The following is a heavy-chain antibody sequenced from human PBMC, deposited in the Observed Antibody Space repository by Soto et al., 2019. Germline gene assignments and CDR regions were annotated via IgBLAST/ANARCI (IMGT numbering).Heavy chain of an antibody. Sequence: QVQLVQSGAEVKKPGASVKVSCKASGYTFSRHAIHWVRQAPGQRLEWMGWINAGNGDTNYSQKFQGRVAITTDTSVSSAYLELSTLRSEDTAVYYCARDGARIAVFGVVYYFDYWGQGTVVTVSS. V-gene: IGHV1-3*01. J-gene: IGHJ4*02. D-gene: IGHD3-3*01. CDR3: ARDGARIAVFGVVYYFDY. CDR1: GYTFSRHA. CDR2: INAGNGDT.